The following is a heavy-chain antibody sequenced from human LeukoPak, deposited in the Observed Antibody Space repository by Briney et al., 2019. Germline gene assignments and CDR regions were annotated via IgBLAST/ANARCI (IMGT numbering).Heavy chain of an antibody. CDR2: ISPTGSTT. Sequence: GGSLRLSCTASGFSFSGHWMHWARHLPGKGLVWVSRISPTGSTTSYADSVKGRFTVSRDNAKNTLYLQVNNLRAEDTAVYYCARGPSSNWSGLDFWGQGTLLTVSS. D-gene: IGHD6-13*01. CDR3: ARGPSSNWSGLDF. J-gene: IGHJ4*02. CDR1: GFSFSGHW. V-gene: IGHV3-74*01.